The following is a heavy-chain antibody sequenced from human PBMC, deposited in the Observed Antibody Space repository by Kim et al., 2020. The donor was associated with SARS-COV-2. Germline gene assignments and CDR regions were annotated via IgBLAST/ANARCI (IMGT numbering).Heavy chain of an antibody. CDR1: GYSFTSYW. J-gene: IGHJ6*02. D-gene: IGHD3-16*01. Sequence: GESLKISCKGSGYSFTSYWIGWVRQMPGKGLEWMGIIYPGDSDTRYSPSFQGQVTISADKSISTAYLQWSSLKASDTAMYYCARHGLLGDYYYGMDVWGQGTTVTVSS. V-gene: IGHV5-51*01. CDR3: ARHGLLGDYYYGMDV. CDR2: IYPGDSDT.